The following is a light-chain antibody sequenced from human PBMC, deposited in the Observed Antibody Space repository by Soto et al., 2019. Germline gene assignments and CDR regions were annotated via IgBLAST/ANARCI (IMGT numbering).Light chain of an antibody. Sequence: EIVMTPSPAPPSLSPGERATLSRRASQSVSNYLAWYQQKPGQAPRLLIYGASTRATGIPDRFSGGGSETDFTLTISRLQSEDFAVYYCQQYHNWPPLTFGGGTKVDI. V-gene: IGKV3-15*01. J-gene: IGKJ4*01. CDR2: GAS. CDR1: QSVSNY. CDR3: QQYHNWPPLT.